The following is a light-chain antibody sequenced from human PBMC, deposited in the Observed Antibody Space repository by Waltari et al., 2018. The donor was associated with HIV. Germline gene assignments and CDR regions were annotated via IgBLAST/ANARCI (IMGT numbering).Light chain of an antibody. V-gene: IGKV3-11*01. CDR1: QSISNY. J-gene: IGKJ2*01. Sequence: EIVLTQSPATLSLSPGERATLSCRASQSISNYLAWYQQRPGQAPRRLIYDASNRATGIPARFRGSGYGTDFTLTISSLEPEDFAVYFCHQRSDWRTFGQGTKLEIK. CDR3: HQRSDWRT. CDR2: DAS.